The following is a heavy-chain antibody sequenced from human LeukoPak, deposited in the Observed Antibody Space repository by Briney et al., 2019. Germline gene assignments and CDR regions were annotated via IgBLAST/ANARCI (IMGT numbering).Heavy chain of an antibody. D-gene: IGHD3-10*01. CDR2: ISSSSSYI. V-gene: IGHV3-21*01. J-gene: IGHJ4*02. CDR3: ARDPYYYGSGSGVDYFDY. Sequence: VGSLRLSCAASGFTFSSYSMNCVRQTPGKGLEWVSSISSSSSYIYYADSVKGRFTISRDHAKNSLYLQMNSLRAEDTAVYYCARDPYYYGSGSGVDYFDYWGQGTLVTVSS. CDR1: GFTFSSYS.